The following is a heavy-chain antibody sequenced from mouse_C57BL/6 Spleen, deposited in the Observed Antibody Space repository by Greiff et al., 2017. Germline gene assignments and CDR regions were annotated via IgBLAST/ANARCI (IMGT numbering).Heavy chain of an antibody. Sequence: VQLQQSGPELVKPGASVKISCKASGYAFSSSWMNWVKQRPGKGLEWIGRIYPGDGDTNYNGKFKGKATLTADTSSSTAYMQISSLTSEDSAVYFCARSTGYGSLIAYWGQGTLVTVSA. CDR3: ARSTGYGSLIAY. D-gene: IGHD1-1*01. V-gene: IGHV1-82*01. CDR2: IYPGDGDT. J-gene: IGHJ3*01. CDR1: GYAFSSSW.